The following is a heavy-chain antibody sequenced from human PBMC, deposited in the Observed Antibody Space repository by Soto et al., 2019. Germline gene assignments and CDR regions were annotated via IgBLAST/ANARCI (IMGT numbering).Heavy chain of an antibody. CDR3: ARRLYFDTWFDP. J-gene: IGHJ5*02. Sequence: GESLKISCKGSGDNFATYWIGWVRQVPGRGPEWMAIIYPANSDIRYSPSFQGQITISADKSINPAYLQWNSLKASDTAMYYCARRLYFDTWFDPWGQGTLVTVSS. D-gene: IGHD3-9*01. CDR2: IYPANSDI. CDR1: GDNFATYW. V-gene: IGHV5-51*01.